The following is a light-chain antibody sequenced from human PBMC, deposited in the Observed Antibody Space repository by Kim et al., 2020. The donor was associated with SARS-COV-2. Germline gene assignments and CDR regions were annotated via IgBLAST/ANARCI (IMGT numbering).Light chain of an antibody. J-gene: IGKJ4*01. CDR3: QQYNNWPRT. CDR1: QNVNSN. Sequence: EIAMTQSPATLSVSPGERATLSCRASQNVNSNLVWYQQKPGQAPRLLIYGASARATGMPDRFSGSGSGTEFTLTIRSLQPEDFAIYYCQQYNNWPRTFGGGTKVDIK. V-gene: IGKV3-15*01. CDR2: GAS.